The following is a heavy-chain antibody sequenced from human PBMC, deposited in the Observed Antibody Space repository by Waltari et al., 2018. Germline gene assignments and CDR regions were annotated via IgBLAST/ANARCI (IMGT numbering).Heavy chain of an antibody. Sequence: EVQLVESGGGLVQPGGSLRLSCAASGFTFSSYEMNWVRQAPGKGLEWVSYISSSGSTIYYADSVKGRFTISRDNAKNSLYLQMNSLRAEDTAVYYCARRQQWLVYYGMDVWGQGTTVTVSS. V-gene: IGHV3-48*03. J-gene: IGHJ6*02. CDR1: GFTFSSYE. D-gene: IGHD6-19*01. CDR2: ISSSGSTI. CDR3: ARRQQWLVYYGMDV.